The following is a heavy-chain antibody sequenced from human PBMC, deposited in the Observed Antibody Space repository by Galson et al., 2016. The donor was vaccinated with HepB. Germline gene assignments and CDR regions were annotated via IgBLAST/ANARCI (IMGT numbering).Heavy chain of an antibody. V-gene: IGHV4-38-2*02. CDR2: IYHNGNT. J-gene: IGHJ4*02. D-gene: IGHD3-3*01. Sequence: SETLSLTCNVSDYTITSGFYWGWIRQSPQKGLEWLAAIYHNGNTYYNPSLNNRVAMSVDTSTRQLSLTLTSVTAADTAVYYCASQARSSLFGVVIGADYWGQGILVTVSS. CDR3: ASQARSSLFGVVIGADY. CDR1: DYTITSGFY.